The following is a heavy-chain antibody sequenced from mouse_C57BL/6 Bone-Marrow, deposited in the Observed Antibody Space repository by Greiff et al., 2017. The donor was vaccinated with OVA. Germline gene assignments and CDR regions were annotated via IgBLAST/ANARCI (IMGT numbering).Heavy chain of an antibody. CDR1: GFTFSDFY. CDR3: ARDASQCLYAMDY. J-gene: IGHJ4*01. D-gene: IGHD3-1*01. Sequence: EVKLVESGGGLVQSGRSLRLSCATSGFTFSDFYMEWVRQAPGKGLEWIAASRNKANDYTTEYSASVKGRFIVSRDTSQSSLYLQMNALRAEDTSIYYGARDASQCLYAMDYWGQGTSVTVSS. CDR2: SRNKANDYTT. V-gene: IGHV7-1*01.